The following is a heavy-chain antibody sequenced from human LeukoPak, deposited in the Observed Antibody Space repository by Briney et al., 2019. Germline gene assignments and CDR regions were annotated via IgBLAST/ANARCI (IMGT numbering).Heavy chain of an antibody. CDR2: IYSGGGT. D-gene: IGHD6-13*01. CDR1: GFTASSNY. V-gene: IGHV3-66*01. CDR3: ARDSGAAAARGVDY. Sequence: GGSLRLSCAASGFTASSNYMSWVRQAPGKGLEWVSVIYSGGGTYYADSVKGRFTISRDNSKNTLYLQMNSLRVEDTAVYYCARDSGAAAARGVDYWGQGTLVAVSS. J-gene: IGHJ4*02.